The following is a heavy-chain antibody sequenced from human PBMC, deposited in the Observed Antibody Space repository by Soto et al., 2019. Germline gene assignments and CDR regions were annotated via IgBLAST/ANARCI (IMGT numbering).Heavy chain of an antibody. J-gene: IGHJ4*02. CDR2: IYYSGST. V-gene: IGHV4-31*09. D-gene: IGHD1-1*01. CDR3: SGYNHKFDY. Sequence: SGTLSLTGTVSGGSISSGGYYWSWIRQHPGKGLEWIGYIYYSGSTNYNPSLKSRVTISVDTSKNQFSLKLSSVTAADTAVYYCSGYNHKFDYWGQGTLVTVSS. CDR1: GGSISSGGYY.